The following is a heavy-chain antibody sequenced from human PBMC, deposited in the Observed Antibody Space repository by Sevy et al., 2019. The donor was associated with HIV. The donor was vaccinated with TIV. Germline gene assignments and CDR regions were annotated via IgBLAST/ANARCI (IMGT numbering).Heavy chain of an antibody. CDR3: ARGKREEWLLYLDN. Sequence: ASVKVSCKTSGYTFAAYYIHWVRQAPGQGPEWLGWIYPNAGDTTFAQKFQGRVTVTMSTSINTVYMELNRLRSDDTAVYYCARGKREEWLLYLDNWGQGTLVTVSS. CDR1: GYTFAAYY. D-gene: IGHD3-3*01. CDR2: IYPNAGDT. V-gene: IGHV1-2*02. J-gene: IGHJ4*02.